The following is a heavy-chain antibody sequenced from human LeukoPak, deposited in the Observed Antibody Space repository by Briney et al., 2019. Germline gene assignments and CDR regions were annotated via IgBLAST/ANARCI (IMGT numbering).Heavy chain of an antibody. CDR3: VRPGKGYSSGWPHAWSNLDY. V-gene: IGHV1-18*01. CDR1: GYTFTSYG. D-gene: IGHD6-19*01. Sequence: ASVKVSCKASGYTFTSYGISWVRQAPGQGLEWMGWISAYNGNTNYAQKLQGRVTMTTDTSTSTAYMELRSLRSDDTAVYYCVRPGKGYSSGWPHAWSNLDYWGQGTLVTVSS. CDR2: ISAYNGNT. J-gene: IGHJ4*02.